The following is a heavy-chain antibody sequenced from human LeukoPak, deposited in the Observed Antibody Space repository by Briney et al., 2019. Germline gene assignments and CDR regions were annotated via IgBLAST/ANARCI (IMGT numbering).Heavy chain of an antibody. Sequence: KPSETLSLTCAVYGGSFSGYYWSWIRQPPGKGLEWIGEINHSGGTNYNPSLKSRVTISVDTSKNQFSLKLSSVTAADTAVYYCARAGYSSGWYNWLDPWGQGTLVTVSS. D-gene: IGHD6-19*01. CDR2: INHSGGT. J-gene: IGHJ5*02. CDR1: GGSFSGYY. V-gene: IGHV4-34*01. CDR3: ARAGYSSGWYNWLDP.